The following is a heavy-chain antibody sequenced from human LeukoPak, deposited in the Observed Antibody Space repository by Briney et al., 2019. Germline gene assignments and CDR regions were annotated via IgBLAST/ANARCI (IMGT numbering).Heavy chain of an antibody. CDR3: AKVSWESTNQDFDC. D-gene: IGHD5/OR15-5a*01. V-gene: IGHV1-8*01. J-gene: IGHJ4*02. CDR1: GYTFTSYD. Sequence: ASVKVSCKASGYTFTSYDINCVRQATGQGLEWMGWMNPNSGNTGYAQKFQGRVTMTRSTSISTAYMELSSLRSEDTAVYYCAKVSWESTNQDFDCWGQGTLVTVSS. CDR2: MNPNSGNT.